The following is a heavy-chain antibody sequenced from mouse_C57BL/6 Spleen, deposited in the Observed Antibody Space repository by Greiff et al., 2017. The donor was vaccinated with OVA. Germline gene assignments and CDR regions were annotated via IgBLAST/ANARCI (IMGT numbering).Heavy chain of an antibody. CDR1: GYTFTSYW. V-gene: IGHV1-59*01. CDR3: ARRNSNYGVYFDY. J-gene: IGHJ2*01. D-gene: IGHD2-5*01. CDR2: IDPSDSYT. Sequence: QVQLQQPGAELVRPGTSVKLSCKASGYTFTSYWMHWVKQRPGQGLEWIGVIDPSDSYTNYNQKFKGKATLTVDTSSSTAYMQLSSLTSEDSAVYYCARRNSNYGVYFDYWGQGTTLTVSS.